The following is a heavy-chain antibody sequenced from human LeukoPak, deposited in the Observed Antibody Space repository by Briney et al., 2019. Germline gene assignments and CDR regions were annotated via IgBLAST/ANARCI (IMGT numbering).Heavy chain of an antibody. J-gene: IGHJ4*02. CDR3: AKDRYSGYDLFDY. Sequence: PGGSLRLSCAASGFTFSSYAMSWVRQAPGKGLEWVSAISGSGGSTYYADSVKGRFTLSRDNSKNTLYLQMNRLRAEDTAVYYCAKDRYSGYDLFDYWGQGTLVTVSS. D-gene: IGHD5-12*01. CDR1: GFTFSSYA. CDR2: ISGSGGST. V-gene: IGHV3-23*01.